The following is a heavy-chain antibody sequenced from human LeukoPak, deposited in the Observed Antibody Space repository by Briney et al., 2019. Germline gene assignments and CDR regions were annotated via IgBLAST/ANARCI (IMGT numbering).Heavy chain of an antibody. D-gene: IGHD1-26*01. CDR3: ARLGGLDAFDM. J-gene: IGHJ3*02. Sequence: LGESLKISCKGSGYSFTSCWVGWVRQMPGKGLEWMGIMYPGDSDTRYSPPFQGQVTISADKSISTAYLQWSSLKASDTAMYYCARLGGLDAFDMWGQGTMVTVSS. CDR2: MYPGDSDT. CDR1: GYSFTSCW. V-gene: IGHV5-51*01.